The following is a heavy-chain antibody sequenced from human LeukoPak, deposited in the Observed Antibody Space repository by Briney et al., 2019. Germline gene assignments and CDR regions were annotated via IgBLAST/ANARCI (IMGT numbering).Heavy chain of an antibody. V-gene: IGHV3-74*01. CDR2: INSDGSST. CDR3: AELGITMIGGV. D-gene: IGHD3-10*02. Sequence: HPGGSLRLSCAASGFTFSSYWMHWVRQAPGKGLVWVSRINSDGSSTSYADSVKGRFTISRDNATNSLYLQMNSLRAEDTAVYYCAELGITMIGGVWGKGTTVTISS. J-gene: IGHJ6*04. CDR1: GFTFSSYW.